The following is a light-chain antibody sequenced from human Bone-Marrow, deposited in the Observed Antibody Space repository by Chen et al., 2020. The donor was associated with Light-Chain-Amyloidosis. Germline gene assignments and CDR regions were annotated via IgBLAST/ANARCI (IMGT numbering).Light chain of an antibody. Sequence: QSALTQPASVSGSPGQSITIPCSGTSSDVGTYNYVSWYQQHPGKAPKLMIYDVSNRPSGVSNRFSGSKSGNTASLTISGLQAEDEADYYSSSYTSSSPWVFGGGTKLTVL. J-gene: IGLJ3*02. V-gene: IGLV2-14*01. CDR3: SSYTSSSPWV. CDR2: DVS. CDR1: SSDVGTYNY.